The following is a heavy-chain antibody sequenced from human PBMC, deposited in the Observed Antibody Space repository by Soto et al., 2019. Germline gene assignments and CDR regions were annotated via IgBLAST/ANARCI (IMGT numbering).Heavy chain of an antibody. V-gene: IGHV1-18*01. D-gene: IGHD3-22*01. CDR1: GYTFGNYC. CDR2: ISTYNGTT. J-gene: IGHJ5*02. CDR3: ARYYYDDSGYDNWCDP. Sequence: ASVNVSCKASGYTFGNYCISWVRQAPGQGLECMGWISTYNGTTYYAQKFQGRVTLTTDISTSTAYMEVRSLRSDDTAVYYCARYYYDDSGYDNWCDPWGQGTLVT.